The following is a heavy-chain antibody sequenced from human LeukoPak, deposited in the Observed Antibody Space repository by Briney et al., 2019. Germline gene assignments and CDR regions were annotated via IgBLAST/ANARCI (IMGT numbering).Heavy chain of an antibody. D-gene: IGHD3-10*01. CDR3: ATTMVRELDY. J-gene: IGHJ4*02. V-gene: IGHV3-30-3*01. Sequence: GGSLRLSCAASGFTFSSYAMSWVRQAPGKGLEWVAVISYDGSNKYYADSVKGRFTISRDNSKNTLYLQMNSLRAEDTAVYYCATTMVRELDYWGQGTLVTVSS. CDR2: ISYDGSNK. CDR1: GFTFSSYA.